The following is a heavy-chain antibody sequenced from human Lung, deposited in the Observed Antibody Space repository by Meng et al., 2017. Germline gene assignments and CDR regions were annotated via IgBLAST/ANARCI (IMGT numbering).Heavy chain of an antibody. CDR1: GFEFHHAY. CDR3: TWDDKAVSDY. D-gene: IGHD6-19*01. CDR2: IKSHVDGATT. V-gene: IGHV3-15*01. J-gene: IGHJ4*02. Sequence: GESLKISCAGSGFEFHHAYMSWIRQAPGKGLEWVGRIKSHVDGATTDYATPVTGRFSISRDDSKSTVYLQMSGLTTDDTGVYYCTWDDKAVSDYWGQGTRVT.